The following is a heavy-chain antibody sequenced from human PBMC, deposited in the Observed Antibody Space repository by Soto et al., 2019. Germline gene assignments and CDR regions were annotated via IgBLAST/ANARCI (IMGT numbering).Heavy chain of an antibody. J-gene: IGHJ4*02. D-gene: IGHD2-8*01. V-gene: IGHV1-69*13. CDR3: ARGKITGYCTNGVCYQLDY. CDR2: IIPIFGTA. Sequence: SVKVSCKASGGTFSSYAISWVRQAPGQGLEWMGGIIPIFGTANYAQKFQGRVTITADESTSTAYMELSSLRSEDTAVYYCARGKITGYCTNGVCYQLDYWGQGTLVTVSS. CDR1: GGTFSSYA.